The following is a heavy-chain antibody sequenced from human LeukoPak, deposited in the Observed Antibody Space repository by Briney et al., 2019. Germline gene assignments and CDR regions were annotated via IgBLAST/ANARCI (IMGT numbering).Heavy chain of an antibody. Sequence: PSETLSLTCTVSGGSISSYYWTWIRQPPGKRLEWIGYIYYSGSTNYNPSLKSRVTISVDTSKNQFSLKLSSVTAADTAVYYCARDDSSGHYYTFDHWGQGTLVTVSS. V-gene: IGHV4-59*01. J-gene: IGHJ4*02. CDR1: GGSISSYY. D-gene: IGHD3-22*01. CDR2: IYYSGST. CDR3: ARDDSSGHYYTFDH.